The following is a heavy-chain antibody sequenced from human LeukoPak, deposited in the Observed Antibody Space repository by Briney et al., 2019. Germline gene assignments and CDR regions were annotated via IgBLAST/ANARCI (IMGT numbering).Heavy chain of an antibody. V-gene: IGHV1-69*13. CDR2: IIPSFGKT. D-gene: IGHD6-13*01. J-gene: IGHJ4*02. Sequence: SVKVSFKASVYTFTSHASSWARQSPGQALEWVGGIIPSFGKTKYTQKFQGRVTIPADQYPRTAYMQLSSLRYEDTAVYYCPRAPPGYSSSWYFPFDYWGQGTLVTVSS. CDR1: VYTFTSHA. CDR3: PRAPPGYSSSWYFPFDY.